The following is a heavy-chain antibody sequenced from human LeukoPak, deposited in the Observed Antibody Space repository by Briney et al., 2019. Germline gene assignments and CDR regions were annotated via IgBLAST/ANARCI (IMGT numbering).Heavy chain of an antibody. V-gene: IGHV3-30*02. D-gene: IGHD4-23*01. Sequence: PGGSLRLSRAASGFTFRIYGMYWVRQAPGKGLEWVAFIRYDGSEKYYADSVKGRFTISRDNSKNTLYLQMKSLRPEDTAVYYCATNSVPEFWGQGNLVTVSS. CDR2: IRYDGSEK. CDR1: GFTFRIYG. J-gene: IGHJ4*02. CDR3: ATNSVPEF.